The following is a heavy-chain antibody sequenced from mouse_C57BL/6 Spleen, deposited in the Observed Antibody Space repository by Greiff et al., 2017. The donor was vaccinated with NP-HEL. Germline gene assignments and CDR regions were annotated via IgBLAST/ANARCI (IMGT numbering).Heavy chain of an antibody. D-gene: IGHD2-4*01. V-gene: IGHV7-3*01. J-gene: IGHJ3*01. Sequence: EVKVVESGGGLVQPGGSLSLSCAASGFTFTDYYMSWVRQPPGKALEWLGFIRNKANGYTTEYSASVKGRFTISRDNSQSILYLQMNALRAEDSATYYCARILGDYAWFAYWGQGTLVTVSA. CDR1: GFTFTDYY. CDR3: ARILGDYAWFAY. CDR2: IRNKANGYTT.